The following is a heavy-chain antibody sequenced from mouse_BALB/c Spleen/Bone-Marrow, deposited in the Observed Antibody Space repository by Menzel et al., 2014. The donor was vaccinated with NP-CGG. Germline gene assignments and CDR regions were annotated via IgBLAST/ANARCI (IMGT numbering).Heavy chain of an antibody. J-gene: IGHJ4*01. D-gene: IGHD2-13*01. Sequence: EVKLMESGGGLVQPGGSLKLSCATSGFTFSDYYMYWVRQTPGKRLEWVAYISNGGGSTYYPGTVKGRFTISRDNAKYTLYLQMSRLKSEDTAMYYCARQDYSYYYAMDYWGQGTSVTVSS. V-gene: IGHV5-12*02. CDR1: GFTFSDYY. CDR3: ARQDYSYYYAMDY. CDR2: ISNGGGST.